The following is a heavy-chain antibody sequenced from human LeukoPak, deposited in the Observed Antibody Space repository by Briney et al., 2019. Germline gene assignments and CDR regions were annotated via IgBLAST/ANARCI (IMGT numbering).Heavy chain of an antibody. D-gene: IGHD1-26*01. V-gene: IGHV3-64*01. CDR3: ARGRGSWPRCFFDY. CDR2: ISSNGGST. Sequence: GGSLRLSCAASGFTFSSYAMQWVRQAPGKGLEYVSAISSNGGSTYYANSVKGRFTISRDNSKNTLYLQMGSLRAEDMAVYYCARGRGSWPRCFFDYWGQGTLVTVSS. J-gene: IGHJ4*02. CDR1: GFTFSSYA.